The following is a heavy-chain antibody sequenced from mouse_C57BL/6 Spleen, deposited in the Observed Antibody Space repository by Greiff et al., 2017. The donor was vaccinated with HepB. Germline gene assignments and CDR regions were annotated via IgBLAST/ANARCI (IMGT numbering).Heavy chain of an antibody. Sequence: EVKLMESGGGLVQPGGSMKLSCVASGFTFSNYWMNWVRQSPEKGLEWVAQIRLKSDNYATHYAESVKGRFTISRDDSKSSVYLQMNNLRAEDTGIYYCTRRPYYDYDQAWFAYWGQGTLVTVSA. CDR2: IRLKSDNYAT. CDR1: GFTFSNYW. D-gene: IGHD2-4*01. CDR3: TRRPYYDYDQAWFAY. V-gene: IGHV6-3*01. J-gene: IGHJ3*01.